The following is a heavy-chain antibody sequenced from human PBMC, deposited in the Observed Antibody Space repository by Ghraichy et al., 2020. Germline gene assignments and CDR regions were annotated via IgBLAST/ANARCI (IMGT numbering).Heavy chain of an antibody. D-gene: IGHD3-3*01. CDR1: GFTFSSHW. V-gene: IGHV3-7*01. CDR3: AREGPHYNDRDVFRLLEWSSRIGYFDH. CDR2: IKKDGSEK. Sequence: GGSLRLSCAASGFTFSSHWMTWVRQAPGKGLEWVANIKKDGSEKYYVDSVKGRFTISRDNAKNSLYLQMNSLRVEDTAVYYCAREGPHYNDRDVFRLLEWSSRIGYFDHWGQGNLVTVSS. J-gene: IGHJ4*02.